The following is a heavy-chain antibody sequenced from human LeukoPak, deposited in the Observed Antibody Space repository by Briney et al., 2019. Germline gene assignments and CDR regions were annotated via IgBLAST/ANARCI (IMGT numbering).Heavy chain of an antibody. CDR1: GGSISSGDYY. D-gene: IGHD3-22*01. J-gene: IGHJ4*02. CDR3: ARGGGIYYDSSGYYAPNYFDY. Sequence: SETLSLTCTVSGGSISSGDYYWSWIRQPPGKGLEWIGYIYYSGSTYYNPSLKSRVTISVDTSKNQFSLKLSSVTAADTAVYYCARGGGIYYDSSGYYAPNYFDYWGQGTLVTVSS. CDR2: IYYSGST. V-gene: IGHV4-30-4*01.